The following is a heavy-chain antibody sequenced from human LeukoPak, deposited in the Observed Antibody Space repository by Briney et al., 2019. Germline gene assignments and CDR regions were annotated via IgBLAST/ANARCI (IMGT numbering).Heavy chain of an antibody. CDR1: GFTFSSYA. Sequence: GWSLRLSCAASGFTFSSYAISWVRQAPGKRLEWVSAISGSGGSTYYPDSVKGRFTISSKNSKNTLYLHINSLRTDDTTVYYYAKFADIILVPAPIAFDIWGQGTMVTVSS. J-gene: IGHJ3*02. D-gene: IGHD2-2*01. CDR3: AKFADIILVPAPIAFDI. V-gene: IGHV3-23*01. CDR2: ISGSGGST.